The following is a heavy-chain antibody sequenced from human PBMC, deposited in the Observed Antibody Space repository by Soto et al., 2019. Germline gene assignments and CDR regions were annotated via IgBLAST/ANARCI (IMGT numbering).Heavy chain of an antibody. V-gene: IGHV3-30*03. CDR1: GFTFSSYG. J-gene: IGHJ4*02. CDR3: AIVIDGGYFDH. Sequence: QVQLVESGGGVVQPGRSLRLSCAASGFTFSSYGMHWVRQAPGKGREWVAVISYDGSNKYYADSVKGRFTISRDNSKNTLYLQMHSLRAEDTAVYYCAIVIDGGYFDHWGQGTLVTVSS. D-gene: IGHD3-22*01. CDR2: ISYDGSNK.